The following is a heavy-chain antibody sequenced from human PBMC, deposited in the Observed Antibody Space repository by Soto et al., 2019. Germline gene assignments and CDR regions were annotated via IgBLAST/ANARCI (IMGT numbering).Heavy chain of an antibody. Sequence: GXSVKVCCKASGGTFISYAIIWVRQAPGQGLEWMGGIIPIFGTANYAQKFQGRVTITADESTSTAYMELSSLRSEDTAVYYCARDIVVVVADYYYYYGMDVWGQGTTVTVSS. J-gene: IGHJ6*02. CDR3: ARDIVVVVADYYYYYGMDV. CDR2: IIPIFGTA. V-gene: IGHV1-69*01. CDR1: GGTFISYA. D-gene: IGHD2-15*01.